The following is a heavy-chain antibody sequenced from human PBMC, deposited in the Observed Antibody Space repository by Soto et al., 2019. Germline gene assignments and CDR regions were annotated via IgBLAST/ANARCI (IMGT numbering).Heavy chain of an antibody. V-gene: IGHV3-15*07. CDR2: IKSKSDGGTT. CDR3: TTEWVATIPFSRLTTVTTVDY. D-gene: IGHD4-17*01. J-gene: IGHJ4*02. Sequence: EVQLVESGGGLVKPGGSLRLSCAASGFTFSNAWMNWVRQAPGKGLEWVGRIKSKSDGGTTDYAAPVKGRFTISRDDSKNTLYLQMNSLKTEDTAVYYCTTEWVATIPFSRLTTVTTVDYWGQGTLVTVSS. CDR1: GFTFSNAW.